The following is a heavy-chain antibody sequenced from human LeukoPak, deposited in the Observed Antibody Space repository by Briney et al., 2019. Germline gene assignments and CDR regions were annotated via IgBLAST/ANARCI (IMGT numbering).Heavy chain of an antibody. CDR2: ISYDGSNK. D-gene: IGHD6-19*01. J-gene: IGHJ4*02. CDR3: AGALQWLAHFDY. V-gene: IGHV3-30*03. Sequence: GGSLRLSCAASGFTFSSYSMNWVRQAPGKGLEWVAVISYDGSNKYYADSVKGRFTISRDNSKNTLYLQMNSLRAEDTAVYYCAGALQWLAHFDYWGQGTLVTVSS. CDR1: GFTFSSYS.